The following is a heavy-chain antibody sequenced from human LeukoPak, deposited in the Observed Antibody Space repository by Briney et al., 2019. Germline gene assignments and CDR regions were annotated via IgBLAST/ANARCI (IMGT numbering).Heavy chain of an antibody. CDR1: GFTFSYYG. V-gene: IGHV3-30*02. Sequence: GGSLRLSCVASGFTFSYYGIHWVRQAPGKGLEWVTFIRSDGSDKYYADPVKGRFTISRDNSKNTLYLQMNSLRAEDTAVYYCAKDEYSSTLLGYWGQGTMVTVSS. J-gene: IGHJ3*01. D-gene: IGHD6-6*01. CDR3: AKDEYSSTLLGY. CDR2: IRSDGSDK.